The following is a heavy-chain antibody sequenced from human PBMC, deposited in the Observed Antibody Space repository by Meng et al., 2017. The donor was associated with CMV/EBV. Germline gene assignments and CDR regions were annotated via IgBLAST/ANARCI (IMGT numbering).Heavy chain of an antibody. Sequence: GESLKISCAASGFTFSSYWMSWVRQAPGKGLEWVSYISSSGSTIYYADSVKGRFTISRDNAKNSLYLQMNSLRAEDTAVYYCARVGTIFRGYYFDYWGQGTLVTVSS. V-gene: IGHV3-48*04. CDR3: ARVGTIFRGYYFDY. D-gene: IGHD3-3*01. J-gene: IGHJ4*02. CDR2: ISSSGSTI. CDR1: GFTFSSYW.